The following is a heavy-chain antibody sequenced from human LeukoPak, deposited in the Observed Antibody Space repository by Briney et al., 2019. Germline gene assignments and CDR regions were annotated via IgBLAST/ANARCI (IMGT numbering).Heavy chain of an antibody. V-gene: IGHV3-7*01. CDR2: IKQDGSEK. J-gene: IGHJ6*03. Sequence: GGSLRLSCAASGFTFSSYWMSWVRQAPGKGLEWVANIKQDGSEKYCVDSVKGRFTISRDNAKNSLYLQMNSLRAEDTAVYYCARFVSSGWYNYYYYYMDVWGKGTTVTVSS. D-gene: IGHD6-19*01. CDR3: ARFVSSGWYNYYYYYMDV. CDR1: GFTFSSYW.